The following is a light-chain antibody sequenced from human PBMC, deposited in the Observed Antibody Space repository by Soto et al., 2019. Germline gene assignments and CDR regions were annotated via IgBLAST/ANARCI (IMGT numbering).Light chain of an antibody. V-gene: IGKV3-15*01. CDR1: QRVSSN. CDR3: YYYNNWRT. Sequence: EIVMTQSPATLSVSPGERATLSCRASQRVSSNLAWYQQKPGQAPRLLIYDAATRATAIPARLSGSGSGTESTLTISRVQSEDFAVYYCYYYNNWRTFCQGTKVDIK. J-gene: IGKJ1*01. CDR2: DAA.